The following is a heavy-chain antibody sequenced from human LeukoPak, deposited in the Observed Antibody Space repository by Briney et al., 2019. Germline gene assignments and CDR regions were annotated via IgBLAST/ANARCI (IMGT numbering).Heavy chain of an antibody. D-gene: IGHD5/OR15-5a*01. Sequence: GGSLRLSCAASGFTFSSYGMHWVRQAPGKGLEWVAVISYDGSNKYYADSVKGRFTSSRDNAKNTLYLQMNSLRVEDTAVYFCARGGPVKSIYDPHWYDPWGQGTLVTVSS. J-gene: IGHJ5*02. CDR3: ARGGPVKSIYDPHWYDP. CDR1: GFTFSSYG. CDR2: ISYDGSNK. V-gene: IGHV3-30*03.